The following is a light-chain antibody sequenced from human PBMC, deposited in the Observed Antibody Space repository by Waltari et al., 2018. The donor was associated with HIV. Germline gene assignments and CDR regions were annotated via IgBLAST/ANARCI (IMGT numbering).Light chain of an antibody. CDR2: DDH. Sequence: SYVLIQPPSVSVAPGQTATITCGGNNIESKSVHSYQQKPGQAPVLVVSDDHDRPSGIPERVSGSNSGNTATLTISRVEAGDEADYYCQVWDSSRGLSFVFGSGTKVTVL. J-gene: IGLJ1*01. CDR3: QVWDSSRGLSFV. V-gene: IGLV3-21*02. CDR1: NIESKS.